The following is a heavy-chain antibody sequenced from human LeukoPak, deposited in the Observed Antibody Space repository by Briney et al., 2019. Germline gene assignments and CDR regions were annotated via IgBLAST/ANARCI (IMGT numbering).Heavy chain of an antibody. J-gene: IGHJ4*02. V-gene: IGHV3-48*01. CDR3: ARGYIDSSGYYYVGFDY. Sequence: GGSLRLSCAASGFTFSSYSMNWVRQAPGKGLEWVSYISSSSSTIYYADSVKGRFTISRDNAKNSLYLQMNSLRAEDTAVYYCARGYIDSSGYYYVGFDYWGQGTLVTVSS. CDR2: ISSSSSTI. D-gene: IGHD3-22*01. CDR1: GFTFSSYS.